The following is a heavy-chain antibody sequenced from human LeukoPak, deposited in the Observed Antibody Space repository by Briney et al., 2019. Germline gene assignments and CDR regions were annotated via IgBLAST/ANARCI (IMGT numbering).Heavy chain of an antibody. CDR3: ARGGYSGYDYAFDY. J-gene: IGHJ4*02. CDR2: INYSGST. V-gene: IGHV4-34*01. CDR1: LGSFSGYF. D-gene: IGHD5-12*01. Sequence: SGALSLTCAVHLGSFSGYFWSWIRPPPGKGGEWVGEINYSGSTNYNPSLKSRVTISVDTSKNQFSLKLSSVTAADTAVYYWARGGYSGYDYAFDYWGQGTLVTVSS.